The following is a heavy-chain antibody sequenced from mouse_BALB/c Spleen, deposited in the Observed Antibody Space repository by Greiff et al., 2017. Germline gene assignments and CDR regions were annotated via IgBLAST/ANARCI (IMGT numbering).Heavy chain of an antibody. J-gene: IGHJ4*01. CDR1: GYAFSSYW. D-gene: IGHD2-2*01. CDR3: ARWGGYERAMDY. Sequence: QVQLQQSGAELVRPGSSVKISCKASGYAFSSYWMNWVKQRPGQGLEWIGQIYPGDGDTNYNGKFKGKATLTADKSSSTAYMQLSSLTSEDSAVYFCARWGGYERAMDYWGQGTSVTVSS. CDR2: IYPGDGDT. V-gene: IGHV1-80*01.